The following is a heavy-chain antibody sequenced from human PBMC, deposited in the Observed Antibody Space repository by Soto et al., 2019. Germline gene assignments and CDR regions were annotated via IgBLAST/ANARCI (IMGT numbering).Heavy chain of an antibody. Sequence: SETLSLTCAVSGYSISSGYYWGWIRQPPGKGLEWIGSIYHSGSTYYNPSLKSRVTISVDTSKNQFSLKLSSVTAADTAVYYCARAPSYYYGSGSYYHFDYWRQGTLVTVSS. V-gene: IGHV4-38-2*01. CDR3: ARAPSYYYGSGSYYHFDY. D-gene: IGHD3-10*01. CDR1: GYSISSGYY. CDR2: IYHSGST. J-gene: IGHJ4*02.